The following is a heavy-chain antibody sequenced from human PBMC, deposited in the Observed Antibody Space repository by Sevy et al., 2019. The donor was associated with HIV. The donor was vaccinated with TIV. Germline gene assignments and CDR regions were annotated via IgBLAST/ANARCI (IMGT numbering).Heavy chain of an antibody. J-gene: IGHJ6*02. V-gene: IGHV1-2*05. CDR1: GYTFTGYY. CDR2: INPNSGGT. CDR3: ARLKTVTSNFDYYYGMDV. D-gene: IGHD4-4*01. Sequence: ASVKVSCKASGYTFTGYYMHWVRQAPGQGLEWMGRINPNSGGTNYAQKFQGRVTMTRDTSISTAYMELSRLRSDDTVVYYCARLKTVTSNFDYYYGMDVWGQGTTVTVSS.